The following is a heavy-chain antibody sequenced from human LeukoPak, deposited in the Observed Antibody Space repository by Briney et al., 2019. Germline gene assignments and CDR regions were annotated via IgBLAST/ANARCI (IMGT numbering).Heavy chain of an antibody. CDR2: IYYSGST. J-gene: IGHJ6*03. CDR1: GGSISSGDYY. CDR3: ATYSSSWYSDYYYYMDV. V-gene: IGHV4-30-4*08. Sequence: SQTLSLTCTVSGGSISSGDYYWSWIRQPPGKGLEWIGYIYYSGSTYYNPSLKGRVTISVDTSKNQFSLKLSSVTAADTAVYYCATYSSSWYSDYYYYMDVWGKGTTVTVSS. D-gene: IGHD6-13*01.